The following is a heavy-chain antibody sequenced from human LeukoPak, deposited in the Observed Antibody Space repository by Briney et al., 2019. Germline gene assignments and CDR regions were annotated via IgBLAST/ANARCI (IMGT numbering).Heavy chain of an antibody. CDR2: INPNSGGT. Sequence: ASVKVSCKASGYTFTGYHMHWVRQAPGQGLEWMGWINPNSGGTNYAQKFQGRVTMTRDTSISTAYMELSRLRSDDTAVYYCARAASYCSSTSCYSTVKYWGQGTLVTVSS. J-gene: IGHJ4*02. V-gene: IGHV1-2*02. CDR1: GYTFTGYH. CDR3: ARAASYCSSTSCYSTVKY. D-gene: IGHD2-2*01.